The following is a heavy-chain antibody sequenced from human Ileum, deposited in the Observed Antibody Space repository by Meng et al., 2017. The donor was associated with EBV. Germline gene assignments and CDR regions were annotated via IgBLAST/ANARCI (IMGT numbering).Heavy chain of an antibody. CDR1: GGSFNDYY. V-gene: IGHV4-34*01. CDR2: IDQSGYT. Sequence: LQQWGTGLLKPSATLSLTCAVYGGSFNDYYWTWLRQPPGKGLEWIGEIDQSGYTKFNPSLSSRATISRDTSNNQFSLRLNSVTAADTALYYCARYGRCNGNSFYCFDPWGQGTLVTVSS. CDR3: ARYGRCNGNSFYCFDP. D-gene: IGHD4-23*01. J-gene: IGHJ5*02.